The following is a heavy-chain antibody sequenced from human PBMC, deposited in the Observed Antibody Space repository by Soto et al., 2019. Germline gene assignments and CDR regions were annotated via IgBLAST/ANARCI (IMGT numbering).Heavy chain of an antibody. D-gene: IGHD6-19*01. V-gene: IGHV4-34*01. J-gene: IGHJ3*02. CDR3: ARANIAVAGDAFDI. CDR2: INHSGST. CDR1: GGSFSGYY. Sequence: QVQLQQWGAGLLKPSETLSLTCAVYGGSFSGYYWSWIRQPPGKGLEWIGEINHSGSTNYNPSLKRRVTISVDTSKNQFSLKLSSVTAADTAVYYCARANIAVAGDAFDIWGQGTMVTVSS.